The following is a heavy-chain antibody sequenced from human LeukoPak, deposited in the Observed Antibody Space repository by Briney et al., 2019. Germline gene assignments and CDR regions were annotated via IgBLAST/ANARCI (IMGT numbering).Heavy chain of an antibody. V-gene: IGHV1-18*04. CDR1: GHTFTGYY. J-gene: IGHJ4*02. CDR3: ARDDYGADTGGDFDY. D-gene: IGHD4-17*01. Sequence: ASVKVSCKASGHTFTGYYMHWVRQAPGQGLEWLGWISAYNGNTNYAQKLQGRVTMTTDTSTSTAYMELRSLRSDDTAVYYCARDDYGADTGGDFDYWGQGTLVTVSS. CDR2: ISAYNGNT.